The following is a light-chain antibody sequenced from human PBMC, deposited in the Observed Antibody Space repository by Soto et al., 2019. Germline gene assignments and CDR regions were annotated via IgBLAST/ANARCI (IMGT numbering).Light chain of an antibody. V-gene: IGLV2-14*03. CDR3: SSYTSSSTRV. Sequence: QSALTQPASVSGSPGQSITISCTGTGSDVGGYKYVSWYQQHPGKAPKLMIYDIRNRPSGVSNRFSGSKSGNTASLTISGLQAEDEAIYYCSSYTSSSTRVFGTGTKLTVL. J-gene: IGLJ1*01. CDR1: GSDVGGYKY. CDR2: DIR.